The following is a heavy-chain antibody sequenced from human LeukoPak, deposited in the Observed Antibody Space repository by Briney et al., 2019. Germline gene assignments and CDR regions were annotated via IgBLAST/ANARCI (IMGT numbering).Heavy chain of an antibody. Sequence: GGSLRLSGAASGFTFSSYGRNWVGQAPGKGVEWGSGIGGSGSSTYYADSVKGSFTISRDNSKHPLYLQMSSLSAEDTAVYYCGRGRGGSRSYYFDYWGQGTLVSVSS. CDR3: GRGRGGSRSYYFDY. J-gene: IGHJ4*02. CDR2: IGGSGSST. D-gene: IGHD3-10*01. V-gene: IGHV3-23*01. CDR1: GFTFSSYG.